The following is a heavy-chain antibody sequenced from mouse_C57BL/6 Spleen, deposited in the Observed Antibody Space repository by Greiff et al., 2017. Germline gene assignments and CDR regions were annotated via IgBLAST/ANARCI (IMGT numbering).Heavy chain of an antibody. CDR2: FYPGSGSI. V-gene: IGHV1-62-2*01. D-gene: IGHD1-1*01. J-gene: IGHJ1*03. CDR3: ARHAITTVVANWYVDV. Sequence: QVQLQQSGAELVKPGASVKLSCKVSGYTFTEYTIHWVKQRSGQGLEWIGWFYPGSGSIKYNEKFKDKATLTADKSTSTVYMGLSRLTSEDSAVYFCARHAITTVVANWYVDVWGTGTTVTVSS. CDR1: GYTFTEYT.